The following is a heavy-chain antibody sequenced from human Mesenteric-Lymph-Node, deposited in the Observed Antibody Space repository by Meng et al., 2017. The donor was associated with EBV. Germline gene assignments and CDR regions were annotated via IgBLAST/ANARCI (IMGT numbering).Heavy chain of an antibody. CDR1: GFTFSSYA. CDR3: AKDRRSTDWYGSFDY. J-gene: IGHJ4*02. CDR2: ISASADST. D-gene: IGHD6-19*01. Sequence: EVELVEAGGGLAQPGGSLRLSCVASGFTFSSYAMSWVRQAPGKGLEWISSISASADSTYYADSVKGRFTISRDNSKKTLYLQMNSLRAEDTAVYYCAKDRRSTDWYGSFDYWGQGTMVTVSS. V-gene: IGHV3-23*04.